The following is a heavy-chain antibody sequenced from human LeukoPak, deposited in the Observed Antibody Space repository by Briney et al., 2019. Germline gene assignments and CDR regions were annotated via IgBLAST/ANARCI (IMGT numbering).Heavy chain of an antibody. CDR1: GGTFSSYA. CDR2: VIPIFGTA. J-gene: IGHJ4*02. CDR3: ASHGDLGAYGNDY. D-gene: IGHD4-17*01. V-gene: IGHV1-69*01. Sequence: EASVKVSCKASGGTFSSYAISWVRQAPGQGLEWMGGVIPIFGTANYAQKFQGRVTITADESTSTAYMELSSLRSEDTAVYYCASHGDLGAYGNDYWGQGTLVTVSS.